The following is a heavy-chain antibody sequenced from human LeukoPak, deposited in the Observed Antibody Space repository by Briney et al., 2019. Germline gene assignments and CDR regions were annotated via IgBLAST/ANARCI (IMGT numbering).Heavy chain of an antibody. V-gene: IGHV1-3*01. CDR2: INAGNGNT. CDR3: AKYVRAAAGTGWFDP. CDR1: GYTFTSYA. D-gene: IGHD6-13*01. J-gene: IGHJ5*02. Sequence: APVKVSCKASGYTFTSYAMHWVRQAPGQRLEWMGWINAGNGNTKYSQKFQGRVTITRDASASTAYMELSSLRSEDTAVYYCAKYVRAAAGTGWFDPWGQGTLVTVSS.